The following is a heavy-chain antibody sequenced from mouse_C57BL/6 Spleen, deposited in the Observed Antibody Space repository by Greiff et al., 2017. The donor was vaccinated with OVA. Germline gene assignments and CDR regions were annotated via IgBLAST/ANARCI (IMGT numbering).Heavy chain of an antibody. D-gene: IGHD4-1*01. CDR3: ARRNWDVDY. CDR2: IDPSDSYT. J-gene: IGHJ2*01. V-gene: IGHV1-50*01. Sequence: QVQLQQSGAELVKPGASVKLSCKASGYTFTSYWMQWVKQRPGQGLEWIGEIDPSDSYTNYNQKFKGKATLTVDTSSSTAYMQLSSLTSEDSAVYYCARRNWDVDYWGHGTTLTVSS. CDR1: GYTFTSYW.